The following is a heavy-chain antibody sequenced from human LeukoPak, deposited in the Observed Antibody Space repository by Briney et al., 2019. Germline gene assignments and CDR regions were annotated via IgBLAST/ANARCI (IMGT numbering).Heavy chain of an antibody. CDR1: GFTSDDYA. CDR3: ATSGYYYDYFDY. D-gene: IGHD3-22*01. J-gene: IGHJ4*02. CDR2: ICGDGGST. Sequence: GGSLRLSCAASGFTSDDYAMHWVRQAPGKGLEWVSLICGDGGSTYYADSVKGRLTISRDNSKNSLYLQMNSLRTEDTALYYCATSGYYYDYFDYWGQGTLVTVSS. V-gene: IGHV3-43*02.